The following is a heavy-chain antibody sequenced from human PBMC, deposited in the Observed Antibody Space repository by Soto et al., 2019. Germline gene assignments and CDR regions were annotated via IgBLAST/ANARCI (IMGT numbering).Heavy chain of an antibody. V-gene: IGHV1-18*01. J-gene: IGHJ4*02. CDR3: ARDSPIVVVPAASDGFDY. CDR1: GYTFTSYG. Sequence: GASVKVSCKXSGYTFTSYGISWVRQAPGQGLEWMGWISAYNGNTNYAQKLQGRVTMTTDTSTSTAYMELRSLRSDDTAVYYCARDSPIVVVPAASDGFDYWGQGTLVTVSS. D-gene: IGHD2-2*01. CDR2: ISAYNGNT.